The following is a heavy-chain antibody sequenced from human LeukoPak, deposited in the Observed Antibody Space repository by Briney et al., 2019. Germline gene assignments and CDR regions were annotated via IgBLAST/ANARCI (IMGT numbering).Heavy chain of an antibody. CDR2: INPNSGGT. CDR1: GCTFTGYY. CDR3: ARVGVVITPYNWFDP. D-gene: IGHD3-3*01. Sequence: ASVKVSCKASGCTFTGYYMHWVRQAPGQGLEWMGWINPNSGGTNYAQKFQGRVTMTRDTSISTAYMELSRLRSDDTAVYYCARVGVVITPYNWFDPWGQGTLVTVSS. J-gene: IGHJ5*02. V-gene: IGHV1-2*02.